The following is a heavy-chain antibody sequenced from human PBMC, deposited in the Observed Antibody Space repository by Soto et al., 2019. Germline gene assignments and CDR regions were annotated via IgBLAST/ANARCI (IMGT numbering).Heavy chain of an antibody. J-gene: IGHJ4*02. CDR2: INHSGST. Sequence: TLSLTCAVYGGSFSGYYWSWIRQPPGKGLEWIGEINHSGSTNYNPSLKSRVTISVDTSKNQFSLKLSSVTAADTAVYYCARIYRGDLDYWGQGTLVTVSS. CDR1: GGSFSGYY. CDR3: ARIYRGDLDY. V-gene: IGHV4-34*01. D-gene: IGHD4-17*01.